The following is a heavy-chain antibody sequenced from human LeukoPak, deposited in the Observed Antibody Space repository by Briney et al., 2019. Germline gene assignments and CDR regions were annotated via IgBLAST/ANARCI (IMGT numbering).Heavy chain of an antibody. CDR1: GGSFSSYY. CDR3: ARAYHSSWYLNWFDP. D-gene: IGHD6-13*01. CDR2: IYYSGST. V-gene: IGHV4-59*08. Sequence: PSETLSLTCTVSGGSFSSYYWTWLRQPPGKGLEWIGYIYYSGSTDYNPSLKSRVTISVDTSKNEFSLKLSSVTAADTAVYYCARAYHSSWYLNWFDPWGQGTLVTVSS. J-gene: IGHJ5*02.